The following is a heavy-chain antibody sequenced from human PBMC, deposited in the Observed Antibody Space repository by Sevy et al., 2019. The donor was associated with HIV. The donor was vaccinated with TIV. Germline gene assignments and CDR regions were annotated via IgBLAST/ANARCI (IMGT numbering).Heavy chain of an antibody. CDR1: GYTFTNYP. Sequence: GASVKVSCKASGYTFTNYPIAWVRQAPGQGLEWMGWISTYSRETKYAQKLQGRLSMTADTSTGTAYMELRSLRSDDTAVYYCARDADGSGQSYRDYFDYWGQGTLLTVSS. J-gene: IGHJ4*02. D-gene: IGHD3-22*01. CDR2: ISTYSRET. CDR3: ARDADGSGQSYRDYFDY. V-gene: IGHV1-18*01.